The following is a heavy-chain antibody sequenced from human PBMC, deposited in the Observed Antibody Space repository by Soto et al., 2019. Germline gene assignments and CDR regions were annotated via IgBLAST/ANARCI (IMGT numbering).Heavy chain of an antibody. CDR3: ARDATSYNGVYDPFDI. Sequence: EVQLLESGGGLVQPGGSLRLSCAASGFKFSTYAMSWVRQGPGKGLEWVSVIGGAAVSTDCADSLKGRCTVSGDDSKNTVYLHLDSLRDDDTAIYYCARDATSYNGVYDPFDILGQGTMDTVSS. CDR1: GFKFSTYA. V-gene: IGHV3-23*01. CDR2: IGGAAVST. D-gene: IGHD1-26*01. J-gene: IGHJ3*02.